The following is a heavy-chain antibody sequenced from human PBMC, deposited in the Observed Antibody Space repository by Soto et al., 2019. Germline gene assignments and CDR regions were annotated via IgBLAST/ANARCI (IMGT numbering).Heavy chain of an antibody. CDR1: GGSISSYY. D-gene: IGHD3-22*01. CDR2: IYYSGST. V-gene: IGHV4-59*01. J-gene: IGHJ4*02. Sequence: SETLSLTCTVSGGSISSYYWSWIRQPPGKGLEWIGYIYYSGSTNYNPSLKSRVTISVDTSKNQFSLKLSSVTAADTAVYYCARGMTYDSSSYYFDYWGQGTLVTVS. CDR3: ARGMTYDSSSYYFDY.